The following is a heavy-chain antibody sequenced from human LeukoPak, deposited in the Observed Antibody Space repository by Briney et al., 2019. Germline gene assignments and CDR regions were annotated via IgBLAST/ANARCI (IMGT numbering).Heavy chain of an antibody. Sequence: SVKVSCKASGGTFSSYAISWVRQAPGQGLEWMGRIIPIFGTANYAQKFQGSVTITTDESPSTDYKELNSLRSEDTAVYYCARDRGSYYYGSGSYYTIDYWGQGTLVTVSS. V-gene: IGHV1-69*05. D-gene: IGHD3-10*01. CDR1: GGTFSSYA. CDR2: IIPIFGTA. CDR3: ARDRGSYYYGSGSYYTIDY. J-gene: IGHJ4*02.